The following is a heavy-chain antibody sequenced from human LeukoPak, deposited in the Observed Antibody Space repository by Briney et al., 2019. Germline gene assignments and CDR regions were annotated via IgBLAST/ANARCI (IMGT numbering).Heavy chain of an antibody. CDR2: ISAYNGNT. CDR3: ARKRRGYSYGYYYYMDV. V-gene: IGHV1-18*01. D-gene: IGHD5-18*01. Sequence: GASVKVSCKASGYTFTSYGISWVRQAPGQGLEWMGWISAYNGNTNYAQKLQGRVTMTTDTSTSTAYMELRSLRSDDTAVYYCARKRRGYSYGYYYYMDVWGKGTTVTVSS. J-gene: IGHJ6*03. CDR1: GYTFTSYG.